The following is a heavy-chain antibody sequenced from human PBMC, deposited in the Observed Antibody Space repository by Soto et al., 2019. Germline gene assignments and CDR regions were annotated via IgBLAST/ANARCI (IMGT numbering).Heavy chain of an antibody. CDR2: IYSRGNT. J-gene: IGHJ4*02. CDR1: SGCINSGHYY. V-gene: IGHV4-31*03. Sequence: QVQLQESGPGLVKPSQTLSLTCTVSSGCINSGHYYWTWIRQHPGKGLEWIGDIYSRGNTYYTPSLMRRVDITVDTSKNQFSLRVSSVTGADTAVYYCSRARSGSYFVLEYWGQGPQVTISP. D-gene: IGHD3-10*01. CDR3: SRARSGSYFVLEY.